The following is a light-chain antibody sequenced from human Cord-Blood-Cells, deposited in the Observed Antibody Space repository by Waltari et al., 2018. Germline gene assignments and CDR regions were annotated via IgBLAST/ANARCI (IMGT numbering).Light chain of an antibody. CDR2: EVS. CDR3: SSYTSSSTYV. CDR1: SSDVGSYNR. V-gene: IGLV2-18*02. J-gene: IGLJ1*01. Sequence: QSALTQPPSVSGSPGQSVTISCTGTSSDVGSYNRFSWYQQPPGPAPKLMIYEVSNRPSGVPDRFSGSKSGNTASLTISGLQAEDEADYYCSSYTSSSTYVFGTGTKVTVL.